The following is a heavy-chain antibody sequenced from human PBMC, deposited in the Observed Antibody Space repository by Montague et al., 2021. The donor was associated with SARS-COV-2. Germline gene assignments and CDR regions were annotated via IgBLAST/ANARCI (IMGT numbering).Heavy chain of an antibody. J-gene: IGHJ6*02. CDR3: AREKQWLGAVYYYYGMDV. Sequence: CAISGDSVVGLRRRSEENRSELQTQFQRVCRLQLGKKRDNDYALSVKXRISINPDTSKNQFSLQLNSVTPEDTAVYYCAREKQWLGAVYYYYGMDVWGQGTTVTVSS. V-gene: IGHV6-1*01. D-gene: IGHD6-19*01. CDR1: GDSVVGLRRR. CDR2: LQLGKKRDN.